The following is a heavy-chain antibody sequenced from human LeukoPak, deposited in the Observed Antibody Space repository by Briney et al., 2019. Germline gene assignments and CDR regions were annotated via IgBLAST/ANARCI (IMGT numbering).Heavy chain of an antibody. Sequence: GGSLRLSCAASGFTFSSYWMNWARQAPGKGLEWVASINHNGNVNYYVDSVKGRFTISRDNAKDSLYLQMSNLRAEDTAVYFRARGGGLDVWGQGATVTVSS. CDR1: GFTFSSYW. V-gene: IGHV3-7*03. J-gene: IGHJ6*02. CDR2: INHNGNVN. CDR3: ARGGGLDV. D-gene: IGHD3-16*01.